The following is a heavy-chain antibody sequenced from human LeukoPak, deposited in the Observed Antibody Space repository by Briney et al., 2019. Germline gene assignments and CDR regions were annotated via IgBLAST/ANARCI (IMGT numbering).Heavy chain of an antibody. CDR2: IRYDGSNK. J-gene: IGHJ4*02. CDR3: ANPYYSSGWY. CDR1: GFTFSSYG. D-gene: IGHD6-19*01. V-gene: IGHV3-30*02. Sequence: GSLRLSCAASGFTFSSYGMHWVRQAPGKGLEWVAFIRYDGSNKYYADSVKGRFTVSRDNSKNTLYLQMNSLRAEDTAVYYCANPYYSSGWYWGQGTLVTVSS.